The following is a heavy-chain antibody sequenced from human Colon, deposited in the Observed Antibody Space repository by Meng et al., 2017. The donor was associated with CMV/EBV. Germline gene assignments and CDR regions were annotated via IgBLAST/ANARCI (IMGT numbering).Heavy chain of an antibody. CDR2: INSNTGAT. CDR1: GYTFTDYY. D-gene: IGHD6-6*01. V-gene: IGHV1-2*02. J-gene: IGHJ5*02. Sequence: VHLVQSGAEVKIPGASVKVSCKGSGYTFTDYYIHWVRQAPGQGLEWMGLINSNTGATKYAQKFQNRITMTRDTSINTVYMQLSGLRSDDTAVYYCERVGGWIGSSSIFGWFDPWGQGTLVTVSS. CDR3: ERVGGWIGSSSIFGWFDP.